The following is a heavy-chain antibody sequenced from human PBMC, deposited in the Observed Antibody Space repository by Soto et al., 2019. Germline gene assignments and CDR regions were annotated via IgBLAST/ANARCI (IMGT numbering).Heavy chain of an antibody. CDR3: PRHAPGHRLLRYRDF. CDR2: LYYSGTA. J-gene: IGHJ4*02. V-gene: IGHV4-39*01. Sequence: PAETLSLTCTVSGVSVHSANNDWAWVRQSPGKGLEWIGSLYYSGTAYSNPSLNSRLTMSLDTSNTQLSLSLTSVPAADTAFYYCPRHAPGHRLLRYRDFWGQGILVTVSS. CDR1: GVSVHSANND. D-gene: IGHD3-16*02.